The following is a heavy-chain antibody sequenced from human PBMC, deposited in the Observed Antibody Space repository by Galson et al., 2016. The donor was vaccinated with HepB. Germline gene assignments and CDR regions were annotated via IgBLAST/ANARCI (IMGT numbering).Heavy chain of an antibody. CDR2: LYASGKT. V-gene: IGHV3-53*01. CDR1: GFIVSSNY. D-gene: IGHD2-21*01. CDR3: TRGWIREYSSGNGGGNGGDH. Sequence: SLRLSCAASGFIVSSNYMNWVRQAPGNGPEWVSVLYASGKTYYADSVKGRFTISRDNSKNILFLQMNSLRAEDTAVYYCTRGWIREYSSGNGGGNGGDHWGQGTLVTVSS. J-gene: IGHJ4*02.